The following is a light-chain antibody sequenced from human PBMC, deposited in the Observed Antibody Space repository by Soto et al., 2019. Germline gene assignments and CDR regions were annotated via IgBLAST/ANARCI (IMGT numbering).Light chain of an antibody. CDR1: NSDVGSYNL. J-gene: IGLJ1*01. V-gene: IGLV2-23*02. Sequence: QSVLTHPASVSGPPGQSITISCTGTNSDVGSYNLVSWYQQHPGKAPKLMIYEVSKRPSGVSNRFSGSKSGNTASLTISGLQAEDEADYYCCSYAGSSTLYVFGTGTKVTVL. CDR3: CSYAGSSTLYV. CDR2: EVS.